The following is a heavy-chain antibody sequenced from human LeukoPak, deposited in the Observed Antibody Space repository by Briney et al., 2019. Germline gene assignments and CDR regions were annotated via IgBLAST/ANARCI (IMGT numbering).Heavy chain of an antibody. J-gene: IGHJ4*02. D-gene: IGHD3-22*01. CDR3: AKDEDSSGYTVGY. CDR2: ITWNGGSI. CDR1: GFTFSSYA. V-gene: IGHV3-9*01. Sequence: QAGGSLRLSCAASGFTFSSYAMSWVRQAPGKGLEWVSGITWNGGSIGYVDSVKGRFTISRDNVKNSLYLQMNSLRAEDTALYYCAKDEDSSGYTVGYWGQGTLVTVSS.